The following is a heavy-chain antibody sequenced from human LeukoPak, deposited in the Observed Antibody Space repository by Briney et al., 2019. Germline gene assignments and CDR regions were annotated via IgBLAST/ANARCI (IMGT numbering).Heavy chain of an antibody. D-gene: IGHD5-12*01. CDR1: GFTVSSSY. CDR2: IYSGGST. J-gene: IGHJ4*02. Sequence: GGSLRLSCAASGFTVSSSYMSWVRQAPGKGLEWVSVIYSGGSTYYADSVKGRFTISRDNSKNTLYLQMNSLRAEDTAVYYCARVRGATTFDYWGQGTLVTVSS. CDR3: ARVRGATTFDY. V-gene: IGHV3-66*01.